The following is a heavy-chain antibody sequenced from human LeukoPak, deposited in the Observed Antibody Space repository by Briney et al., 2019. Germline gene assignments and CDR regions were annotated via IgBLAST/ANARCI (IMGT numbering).Heavy chain of an antibody. V-gene: IGHV4-4*02. CDR1: GDSINSLDL. J-gene: IGHJ6*02. D-gene: IGHD3-10*01. Sequence: SGTLSLTCTVSGDSINSLDLWSWVRQPPGKGLEWIGEMYLSGTTHSNPSVKSRVTISIDKSKNQFFLNLSSVTAADTAVYYCARGLLWFGGYYYYGMDVWGQGTTVTVSS. CDR2: MYLSGTT. CDR3: ARGLLWFGGYYYYGMDV.